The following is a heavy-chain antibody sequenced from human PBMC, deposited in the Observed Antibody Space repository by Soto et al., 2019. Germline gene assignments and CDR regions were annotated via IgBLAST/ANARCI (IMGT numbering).Heavy chain of an antibody. CDR2: IWYDGSNK. CDR1: GFTFSSYG. Sequence: QVQLVESGGGVAQPGRSLRLSCAASGFTFSSYGMHWVRQAPGKGLEWVAVIWYDGSNKYYADSVKGRFTISRDNSKNALYLQMNSLRAEDTAVYYCAREDGDYINGMDVWGQGTTVTVSS. J-gene: IGHJ6*02. D-gene: IGHD4-17*01. CDR3: AREDGDYINGMDV. V-gene: IGHV3-33*01.